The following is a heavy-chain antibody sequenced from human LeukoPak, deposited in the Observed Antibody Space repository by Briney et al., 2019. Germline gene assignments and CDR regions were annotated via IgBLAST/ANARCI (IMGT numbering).Heavy chain of an antibody. CDR3: ARLGLEVGGPNWFDP. Sequence: GGSLRLSCAAPGFSFSSNWMGWVRQAPGKGLEWVAHIKRDGSQKYYLDSVKGRFTISRDNAKNSLYLQMTSLRVEDTAVYYCARLGLEVGGPNWFDPWGQGTLVTVSS. V-gene: IGHV3-7*01. J-gene: IGHJ5*02. CDR1: GFSFSSNW. D-gene: IGHD1-1*01. CDR2: IKRDGSQK.